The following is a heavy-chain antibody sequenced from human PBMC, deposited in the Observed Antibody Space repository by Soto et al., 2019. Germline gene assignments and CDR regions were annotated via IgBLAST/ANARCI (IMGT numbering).Heavy chain of an antibody. CDR2: ISGSGGGT. D-gene: IGHD3-22*01. Sequence: GGSLRLSCAASGFTFSSYAMSWVRQAPGRGLEWVSAISGSGGGTYYADSVKGRFIISRDNSESTLYLQMNSLRAEDTAVYHCATLDGTSYHSVYWGQGTLVTVSS. CDR3: ATLDGTSYHSVY. J-gene: IGHJ4*02. V-gene: IGHV3-23*01. CDR1: GFTFSSYA.